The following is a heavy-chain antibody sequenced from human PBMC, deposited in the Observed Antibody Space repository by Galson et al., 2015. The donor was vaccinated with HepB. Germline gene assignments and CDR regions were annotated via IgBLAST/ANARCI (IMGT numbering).Heavy chain of an antibody. Sequence: SVKVSCKASGGTFSSYAISWVRQAPGQGLEWMGGIIPILGIANYAQKFQGRVTITADKSTSTAYMELSSLRSEDTAVYYCARESSSVNYYYYMDVWGKGTTVTVSS. V-gene: IGHV1-69*10. D-gene: IGHD6-6*01. J-gene: IGHJ6*03. CDR2: IIPILGIA. CDR1: GGTFSSYA. CDR3: ARESSSVNYYYYMDV.